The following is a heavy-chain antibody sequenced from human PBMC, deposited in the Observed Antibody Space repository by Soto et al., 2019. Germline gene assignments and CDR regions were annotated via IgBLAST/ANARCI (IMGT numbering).Heavy chain of an antibody. CDR1: GLSVTSYT. J-gene: IGHJ4*02. D-gene: IGHD2-21*02. Sequence: SATLSLTCILSGLSVTSYTWSWVRQPANKGLEWIGRVFSSVSATYSASLKSRVRISMDTPENRISLKLDSVTAADAGVYYCTRDGMTTGDTWAPGTLVTVSA. CDR3: TRDGMTTGDT. V-gene: IGHV4-4*07. CDR2: VFSSVSA.